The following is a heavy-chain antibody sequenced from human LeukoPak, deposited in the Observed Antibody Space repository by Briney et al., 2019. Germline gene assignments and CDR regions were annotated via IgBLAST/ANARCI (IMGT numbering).Heavy chain of an antibody. D-gene: IGHD3-22*01. CDR2: ISYDGSNK. J-gene: IGHJ4*02. V-gene: IGHV3-30*04. CDR1: GFTFSSYA. Sequence: GGSLRLSCAASGFTFSSYAMHWVRQAPGKGLEWVAVISYDGSNKYYADSVKGRFTISRDNSKNTLYLQMNSLRDEDTAVYYCARDRGYYDSSGYYYPRYWGQGTPVTVSS. CDR3: ARDRGYYDSSGYYYPRY.